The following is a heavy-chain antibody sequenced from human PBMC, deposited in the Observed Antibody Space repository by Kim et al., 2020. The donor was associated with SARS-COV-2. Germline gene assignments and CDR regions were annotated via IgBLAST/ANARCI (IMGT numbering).Heavy chain of an antibody. J-gene: IGHJ4*02. D-gene: IGHD6-19*01. V-gene: IGHV3-23*01. CDR3: AKDHPSNGWPAFDS. CDR1: GFTFTSRA. CDR2: INNGGNP. Sequence: GGSLRLSCVASGFTFTSRAMSWVRQSPVKGLEWVASINNGGNPYYANSVKGRFTISRDITTDTLYLPINSLRADDTALYYCAKDHPSNGWPAFDSCGQGT.